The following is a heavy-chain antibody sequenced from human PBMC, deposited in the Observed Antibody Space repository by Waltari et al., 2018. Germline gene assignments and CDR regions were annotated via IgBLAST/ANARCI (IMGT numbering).Heavy chain of an antibody. CDR1: GGSISSGGYY. J-gene: IGHJ4*02. CDR2: IYYSGST. D-gene: IGHD2-15*01. V-gene: IGHV4-31*03. CDR3: ARDIAPTPQYCSGGSCYLVFDY. Sequence: QVQLQESGPGLVKPSQTLSLTCTVSGGSISSGGYYWSWIRQHPGKGLEWIGYIYYSGSTYYNPSLKSRVTISVDTSKNQFSLKLSSVTAADTAVYYCARDIAPTPQYCSGGSCYLVFDYWGQGMLVTVSP.